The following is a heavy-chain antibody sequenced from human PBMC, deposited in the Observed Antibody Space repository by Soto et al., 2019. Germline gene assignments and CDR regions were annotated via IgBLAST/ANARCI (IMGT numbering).Heavy chain of an antibody. D-gene: IGHD6-6*01. V-gene: IGHV3-33*01. CDR2: IWYDGSNK. CDR1: GFTFSSYG. J-gene: IGHJ6*02. Sequence: PGGSLRLSCAASGFTFSSYGMHWVRQAPGKGLEWVAVIWYDGSNKYYADSVKGRFTISRDNSKNTLYLQMNSLRAEDTAVYYCARENPLGPIAARRGYYYYYYGMDVWGQGTTVTVSS. CDR3: ARENPLGPIAARRGYYYYYYGMDV.